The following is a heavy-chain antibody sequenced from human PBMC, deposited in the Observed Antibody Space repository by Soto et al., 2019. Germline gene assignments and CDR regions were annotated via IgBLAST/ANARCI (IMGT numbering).Heavy chain of an antibody. Sequence: QVQLVESGGGVVQPGRSLRLSCAASGFTFSSYGMHWVRQAPGKGLEWVAVISYDGSNKYYADSVKGRFTISRDNSKNTLYLQMNSLRAEDTAVYYCAKSSDGGNSLHTDYWGQGTLVTVSS. CDR3: AKSSDGGNSLHTDY. J-gene: IGHJ4*02. V-gene: IGHV3-30*18. CDR1: GFTFSSYG. D-gene: IGHD2-21*02. CDR2: ISYDGSNK.